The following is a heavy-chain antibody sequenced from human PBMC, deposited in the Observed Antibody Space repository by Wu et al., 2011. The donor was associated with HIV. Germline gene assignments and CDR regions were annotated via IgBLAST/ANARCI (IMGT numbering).Heavy chain of an antibody. V-gene: IGHV1-2*02. D-gene: IGHD5-24*01. Sequence: QVQLVQSGAEVQKPGASVQISCKTSGYTFTNYQIHWARLAPGHGLEWLGTVNPKNHDTTFARTFQDRVTMTSDSSSNTAYMELSSLRSEDTALYYCTTHSYGDGYNYIYWGQGTLVTVSS. J-gene: IGHJ4*02. CDR3: TTHSYGDGYNYIY. CDR1: GYTFTNYQ. CDR2: VNPKNHDT.